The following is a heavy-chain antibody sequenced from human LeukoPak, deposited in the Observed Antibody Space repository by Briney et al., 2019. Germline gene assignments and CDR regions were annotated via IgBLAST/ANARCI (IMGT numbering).Heavy chain of an antibody. Sequence: GGSLRLSCAASGFTFSSYEVNWVRQAPGKGLEWVSYISGSGSTIYYADSVKGRFTISRDNAKNSLYLQMNSLRAEDTAVYYCARGTDYDAFDIWGQGTMVTVSS. V-gene: IGHV3-48*03. D-gene: IGHD4-11*01. J-gene: IGHJ3*02. CDR3: ARGTDYDAFDI. CDR1: GFTFSSYE. CDR2: ISGSGSTI.